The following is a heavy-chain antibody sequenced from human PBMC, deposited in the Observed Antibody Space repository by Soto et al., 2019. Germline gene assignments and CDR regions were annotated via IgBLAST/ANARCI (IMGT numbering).Heavy chain of an antibody. CDR2: TSHDGTNK. V-gene: IGHV3-30*18. D-gene: IGHD5-12*01. Sequence: QVQLVESGGGVVQPGRSLRLSCATSGFTFSRYGIHWVRQAPGKGLELVAVTSHDGTNKYYTDSVKGRFIISRDNSKNTLYLEMNSLRAEDTAVYYCAKETVATIRPTRIYYYYGLDVWGQGTTVSVSS. J-gene: IGHJ6*02. CDR1: GFTFSRYG. CDR3: AKETVATIRPTRIYYYYGLDV.